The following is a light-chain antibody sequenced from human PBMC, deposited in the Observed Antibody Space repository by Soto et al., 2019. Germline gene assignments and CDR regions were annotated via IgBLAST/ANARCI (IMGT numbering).Light chain of an antibody. V-gene: IGLV2-14*01. J-gene: IGLJ1*01. Sequence: QSALTQPASVSGSPGQSITISCTGTSSDIGGYNSVSWYQQHPGKAPKLMIYEVSNRPSGVSNRFSGSKSGNTASLTISGVQAEDEADYFCSSYTSRSIVFGTGTKVTVL. CDR2: EVS. CDR1: SSDIGGYNS. CDR3: SSYTSRSIV.